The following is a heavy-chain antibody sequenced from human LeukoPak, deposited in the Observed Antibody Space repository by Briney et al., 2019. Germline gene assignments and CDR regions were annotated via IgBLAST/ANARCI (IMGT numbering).Heavy chain of an antibody. J-gene: IGHJ4*02. V-gene: IGHV3-74*01. Sequence: PGGSLRLSCAASGFTFSSYWMHWVRQAPGKGLVWVSRIKSDGNTNYADSVKGRFTISRDNSRNTLYLQMYSLRAEDTAVYYCAKVKWGSYYFDYWGQGTLVTVSS. CDR2: IKSDGNT. D-gene: IGHD3-16*01. CDR3: AKVKWGSYYFDY. CDR1: GFTFSSYW.